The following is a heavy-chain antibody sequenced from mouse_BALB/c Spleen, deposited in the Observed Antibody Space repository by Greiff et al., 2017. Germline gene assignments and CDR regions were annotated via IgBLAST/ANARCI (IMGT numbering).Heavy chain of an antibody. J-gene: IGHJ3*01. CDR1: GFTFSSYT. D-gene: IGHD3-1*01. CDR3: TSPARATGFAY. CDR2: ISSGGSYT. V-gene: IGHV5-6-4*01. Sequence: VQLKESGGGLVKPGGSLKLSCAASGFTFSSYTMSWVRQTPEKRLEWVATISSGGSYTYYPDSVKGRFTISRDNAKNTLYLQMSSLKSEDTAMYYCTSPARATGFAYWGQGTLVTVSA.